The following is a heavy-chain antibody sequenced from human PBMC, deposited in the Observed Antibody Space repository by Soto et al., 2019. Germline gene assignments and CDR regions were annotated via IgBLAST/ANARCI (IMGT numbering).Heavy chain of an antibody. J-gene: IGHJ4*02. V-gene: IGHV3-21*06. CDR1: GFTFNNYG. D-gene: IGHD5-18*01. CDR3: ARDGNFVLRGYSFGFDF. Sequence: PGGSLRLSCAASGFTFNNYGMNWVRQAPGKGLEWVSSIGTSSDTYYADSMKGRLTISRDNAQNSLYLQIHSLRVEDTAVYYCARDGNFVLRGYSFGFDFWGQGTRVTVSS. CDR2: IGTSSDT.